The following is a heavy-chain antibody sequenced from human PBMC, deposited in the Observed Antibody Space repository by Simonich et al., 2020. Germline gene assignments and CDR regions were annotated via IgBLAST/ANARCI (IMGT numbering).Heavy chain of an antibody. V-gene: IGHV3-30*04. J-gene: IGHJ3*02. D-gene: IGHD1-26*01. CDR3: AREGAGNDAFDI. CDR1: GFAFSSYS. CDR2: ISYDGSNK. Sequence: QVQLVESGGGVVQPGRSLRLSCAASGFAFSSYSMHWVRQAPGKGLKLVAVISYDGSNKYYADSVKGRFTISRDNSKNTLYLQMNSLRAEDTAVYYCAREGAGNDAFDIWGQGTMVTVSS.